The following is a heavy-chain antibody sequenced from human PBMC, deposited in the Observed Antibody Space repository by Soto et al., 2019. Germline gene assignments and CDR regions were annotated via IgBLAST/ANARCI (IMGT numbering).Heavy chain of an antibody. D-gene: IGHD2-2*01. CDR3: ALEPAEHLLP. V-gene: IGHV4-34*01. Sequence: QVQLQQWGAGLLKPSETLSLTCAVYGGSLSAAYWSWIRQPPGKGLEWIGEINHSGTTNYNPSLKSRVTISVDTSKNQCSLKLSSVTAADTAVYHCALEPAEHLLPWGQGTLVTVSS. CDR1: GGSLSAAY. J-gene: IGHJ5*02. CDR2: INHSGTT.